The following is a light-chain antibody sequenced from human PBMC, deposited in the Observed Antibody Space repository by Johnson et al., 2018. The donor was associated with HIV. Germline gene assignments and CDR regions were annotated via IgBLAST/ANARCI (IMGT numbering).Light chain of an antibody. Sequence: QSVLTQPPSVSAAPGQKVTISCSGSNSNIGNNYVSWYQQLPGTAPKLLIYENNQRSSGIPDRFSGSKSATSATLGITGLQTGDEADYYCGTWDSSLSAEVFGTGTTVTAL. CDR2: ENN. J-gene: IGLJ1*01. V-gene: IGLV1-51*02. CDR3: GTWDSSLSAEV. CDR1: NSNIGNNY.